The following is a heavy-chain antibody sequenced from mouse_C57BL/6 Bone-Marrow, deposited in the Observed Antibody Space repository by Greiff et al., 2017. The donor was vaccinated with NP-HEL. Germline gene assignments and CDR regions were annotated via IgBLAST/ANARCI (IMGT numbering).Heavy chain of an antibody. CDR3: ASRLRSYGYFDV. CDR2: IRNKANGYTT. Sequence: EVKLVESGGGLVQPGGSLSLSCAASGFTFTDYYMSWVRQPPGKALEWLGFIRNKANGYTTEYSASVKGRFTISRDNSQSILYLQMNALRAEDSATYYCASRLRSYGYFDVWGTGTTVTVAS. D-gene: IGHD1-1*01. V-gene: IGHV7-3*01. J-gene: IGHJ1*03. CDR1: GFTFTDYY.